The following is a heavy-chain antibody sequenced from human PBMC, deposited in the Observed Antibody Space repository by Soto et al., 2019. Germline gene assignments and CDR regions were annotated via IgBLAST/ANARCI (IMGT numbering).Heavy chain of an antibody. V-gene: IGHV4-31*03. D-gene: IGHD2-21*01. CDR2: IHFSGET. J-gene: IGHJ4*02. Sequence: SATLSLTCTVSGASIVRVGYYWTWIRQHPGKALEWMGHIHFSGETNYNPSLMGRLTMSIDTSTNQFSLNLAAVTAADTAMYYCARDQGGDLDYWGQGTLVTVS. CDR3: ARDQGGDLDY. CDR1: GASIVRVGYY.